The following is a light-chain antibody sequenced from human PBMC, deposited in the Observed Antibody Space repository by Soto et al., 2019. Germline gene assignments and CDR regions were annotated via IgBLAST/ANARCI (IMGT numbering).Light chain of an antibody. CDR1: QGISNF. CDR3: QKHNEG. J-gene: IGKJ3*01. CDR2: AAS. Sequence: DIQMTQSPSSLSASVGDRVTITCRARQGISNFLAWFQQKPGKVPKLLIYAASTLQSGVPSRFSGSGSGTDFTLTISSLQPEDVATYYCQKHNEGFGPGTKVDIK. V-gene: IGKV1-27*01.